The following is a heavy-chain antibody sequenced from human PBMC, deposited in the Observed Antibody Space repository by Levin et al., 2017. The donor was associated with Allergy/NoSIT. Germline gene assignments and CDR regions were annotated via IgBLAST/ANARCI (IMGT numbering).Heavy chain of an antibody. CDR1: GFTFSSYS. CDR2: ISRDSSTI. Sequence: PGGSLRLSCEASGFTFSSYSMNWVRQAPGKGLESVSYISRDSSTIHYADSVKGRFTVSRDNAKNSVYLQMNSLRGDDTAGYYCARTAYGMDVWGQGTTVTVSS. V-gene: IGHV3-48*01. CDR3: ARTAYGMDV. J-gene: IGHJ6*02.